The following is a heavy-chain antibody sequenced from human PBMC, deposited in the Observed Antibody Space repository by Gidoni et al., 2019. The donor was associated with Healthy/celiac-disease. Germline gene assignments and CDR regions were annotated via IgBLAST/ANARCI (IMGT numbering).Heavy chain of an antibody. J-gene: IGHJ4*02. D-gene: IGHD1-26*01. CDR3: VKTYSGSYGGGYYFDY. Sequence: EVQLVESGGGLVQPGGSLRISCSASGFTFVSYAMHWVRQAPGKGLEYVSSISSNGGSTYYADSVKGRFTISRDNSKNTLYLQMSSLRAEDTAVYYCVKTYSGSYGGGYYFDYWGQGTLVTVSS. V-gene: IGHV3-64D*06. CDR1: GFTFVSYA. CDR2: ISSNGGST.